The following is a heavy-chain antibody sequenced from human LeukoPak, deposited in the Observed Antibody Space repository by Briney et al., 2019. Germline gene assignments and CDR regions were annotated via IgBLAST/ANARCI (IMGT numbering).Heavy chain of an antibody. Sequence: GGSLRLSCAASGFTFSSYSMNWVRQAPGKGLEWVSYISSSSSTIYYADSVKGRFTISRDNAKNSLYLQMNSLRAEDTAVYYCARSVVPAAKGNYMDVWGKGTTVTVSS. CDR2: ISSSSSTI. CDR1: GFTFSSYS. V-gene: IGHV3-48*01. D-gene: IGHD2-2*01. CDR3: ARSVVPAAKGNYMDV. J-gene: IGHJ6*03.